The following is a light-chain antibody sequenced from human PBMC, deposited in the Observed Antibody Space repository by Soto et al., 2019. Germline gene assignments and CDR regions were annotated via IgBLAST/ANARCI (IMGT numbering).Light chain of an antibody. Sequence: EIVMTQSPATLSVSPGETATLSCRASQSVSSSLAWYQQKPGQAPRLLIYNAFNRATGIPDRFSGSGSGTDFTLTISSLQPEDFATYYCQQYNSYPRTFGPGTKVDI. CDR3: QQYNSYPRT. CDR1: QSVSSS. J-gene: IGKJ3*01. V-gene: IGKV3D-15*01. CDR2: NAF.